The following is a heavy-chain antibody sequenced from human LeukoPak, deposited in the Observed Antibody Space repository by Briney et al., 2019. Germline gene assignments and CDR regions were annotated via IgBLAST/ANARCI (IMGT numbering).Heavy chain of an antibody. V-gene: IGHV3-48*03. CDR3: ARDSGYGFGYYFDY. Sequence: GGSLRLSCAASGFTFSSYEMNWVRQAPGEGLEWVSYISSSGSTIYYADSVKGRFTISRDNAKNSLYLQMNSLRAEDTAVYYCARDSGYGFGYYFDYWGQGTLVTVSS. J-gene: IGHJ4*02. D-gene: IGHD5-12*01. CDR1: GFTFSSYE. CDR2: ISSSGSTI.